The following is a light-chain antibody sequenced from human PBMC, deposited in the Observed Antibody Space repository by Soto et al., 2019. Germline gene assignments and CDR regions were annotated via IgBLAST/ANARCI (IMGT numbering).Light chain of an antibody. Sequence: DIQMTQSPSSLSASVGDRVIITCQASQDISNYLNWFQQKPGKAPKLLIDDASNLETGVPSRFSGSGSGTDFTFTISSLQPEDIATYYCQQYDNLPRTFGQGTKLEIK. V-gene: IGKV1-33*01. J-gene: IGKJ2*01. CDR3: QQYDNLPRT. CDR2: DAS. CDR1: QDISNY.